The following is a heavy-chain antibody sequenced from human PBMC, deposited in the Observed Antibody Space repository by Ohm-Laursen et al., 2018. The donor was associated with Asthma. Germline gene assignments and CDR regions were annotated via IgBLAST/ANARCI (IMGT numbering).Heavy chain of an antibody. D-gene: IGHD2-8*01. CDR1: GFTFSSYS. CDR2: ISSSSSYI. J-gene: IGHJ6*02. CDR3: ARIGDRILYQGYYYGMDV. Sequence: SLRLSCAASGFTFSSYSMNWVRQAPGKGLEWVSSISSSSSYIYYADSVKGRFTISRDNAKNSLYLQMNSLRAEDTAVYYCARIGDRILYQGYYYGMDVWGQGTTVTVSS. V-gene: IGHV3-21*01.